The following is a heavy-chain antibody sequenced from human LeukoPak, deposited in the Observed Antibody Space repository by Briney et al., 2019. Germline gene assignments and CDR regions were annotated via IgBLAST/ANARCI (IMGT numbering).Heavy chain of an antibody. CDR1: GGSFSGYY. J-gene: IGHJ6*03. CDR3: ARSVTYYYDSSGYYSHMDV. CDR2: INHSGST. Sequence: PSETLSLTCAVYGGSFSGYYWSWIRQPPGKGLEWIGEINHSGSTNYNPSLKSRVTISVDTSKNQFSLKLSSVTAADTAVYYCARSVTYYYDSSGYYSHMDVWGKGTTVTISS. V-gene: IGHV4-34*01. D-gene: IGHD3-22*01.